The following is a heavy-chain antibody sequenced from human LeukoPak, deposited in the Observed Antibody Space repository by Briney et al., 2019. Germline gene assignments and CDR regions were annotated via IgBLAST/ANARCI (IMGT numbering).Heavy chain of an antibody. V-gene: IGHV4-34*01. CDR1: GGSFSGYY. CDR2: INHSGST. J-gene: IGHJ5*02. D-gene: IGHD2-2*01. CDR3: ARSHSTDIVVVPAARGWFDP. Sequence: SETLSLTCAVYGGSFSGYYWSWIRQPPGKGLEWIGEINHSGSTNYNPSLKSRVTISVDTSKNQFSLKLSSVTAADTAVYYCARSHSTDIVVVPAARGWFDPWGQGTLVTASS.